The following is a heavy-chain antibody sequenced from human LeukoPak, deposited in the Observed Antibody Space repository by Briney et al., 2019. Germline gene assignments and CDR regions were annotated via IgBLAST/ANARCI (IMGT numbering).Heavy chain of an antibody. Sequence: GGSLRLSCAASGFTVSSNYMTWVRQAPGKGPEWVSVLYSGGSTYYADSVKGRFTISRDNSKNTLYLQMNSLRAEDTAVYYCAKEGGTMVLGVTLDWGQGTLVTVSS. J-gene: IGHJ4*02. CDR1: GFTVSSNY. V-gene: IGHV3-53*01. CDR2: LYSGGST. D-gene: IGHD3-10*01. CDR3: AKEGGTMVLGVTLD.